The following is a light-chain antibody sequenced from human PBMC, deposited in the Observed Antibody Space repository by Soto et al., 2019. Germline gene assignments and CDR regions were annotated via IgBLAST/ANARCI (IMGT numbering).Light chain of an antibody. V-gene: IGKV1-33*01. J-gene: IGKJ4*01. CDR2: GAS. CDR3: QQYEILPLT. CDR1: QDINNS. Sequence: DIQMTQTPSSLSASVGDRVTITCQASQDINNSLNWYQQKPGKAPKLLIYGASNLETGVPSRFSGSGSGTDFTFTISSLQPEDISTYYCQQYEILPLTFGGGTKVEIK.